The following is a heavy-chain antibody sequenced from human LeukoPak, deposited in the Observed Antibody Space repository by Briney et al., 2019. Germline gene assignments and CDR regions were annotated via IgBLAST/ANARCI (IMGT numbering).Heavy chain of an antibody. CDR3: ARDTDYGGSPFDY. J-gene: IGHJ4*02. D-gene: IGHD4-23*01. CDR1: GFTFSSYA. V-gene: IGHV3-30-3*01. Sequence: PGGSLRLSCAAPGFTFSSYALHWVRQAPGKGLEWVAVISYDGSNKYYADSVKGRFTISRDNSKNTLYLQVNSLRAEDTAVYYCARDTDYGGSPFDYWGQGTLVTASS. CDR2: ISYDGSNK.